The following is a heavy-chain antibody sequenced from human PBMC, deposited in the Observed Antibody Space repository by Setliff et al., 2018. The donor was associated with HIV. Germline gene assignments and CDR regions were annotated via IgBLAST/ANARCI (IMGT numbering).Heavy chain of an antibody. J-gene: IGHJ6*02. CDR1: GFTFSTYW. V-gene: IGHV3-7*01. CDR3: AKDVCSGAYCYAYYYYGMDV. CDR2: IKQDGGEK. Sequence: GGSLRLSCAASGFTFSTYWMSWVRQAPGKGLEWVANIKQDGGEKNYMDSVKGRFTISRDNAKNSLYLQMNSLRVEDTAVYYCAKDVCSGAYCYAYYYYGMDVWGQGTTVTVSS. D-gene: IGHD2-15*01.